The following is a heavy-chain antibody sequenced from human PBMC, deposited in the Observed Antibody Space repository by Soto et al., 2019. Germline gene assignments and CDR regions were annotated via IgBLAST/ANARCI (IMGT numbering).Heavy chain of an antibody. CDR1: GNTVPNYA. V-gene: IGHV1-3*01. CDR2: INGGNGNT. D-gene: IGHD6-13*01. CDR3: ARERIAAAGLWFDP. Sequence: ASVKVSCKASGNTVPNYAIHWVRQAPGQRLEWMGWINGGNGNTYYSEHFQGRVTMTTDTSTSTAYMELRSLRSDDTAVYYCARERIAAAGLWFDPWGQGTLVTVSS. J-gene: IGHJ5*02.